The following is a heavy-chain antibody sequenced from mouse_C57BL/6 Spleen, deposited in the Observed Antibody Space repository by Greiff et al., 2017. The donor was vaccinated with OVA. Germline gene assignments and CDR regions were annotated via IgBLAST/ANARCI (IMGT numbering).Heavy chain of an antibody. CDR2: FHPNNGGT. D-gene: IGHD2-3*01. J-gene: IGHJ2*01. CDR3: ARASDGYYVDY. Sequence: EVQLQQSGPELVKPGASVKISCKASGYTFTDYYMNWVKQSHGKSLEWIGDFHPNNGGTSYNQKFKGKATLTVDKSSSTAYMELRSLTSEYSAVYYWARASDGYYVDYWGQGTTRTGSS. CDR1: GYTFTDYY. V-gene: IGHV1-26*01.